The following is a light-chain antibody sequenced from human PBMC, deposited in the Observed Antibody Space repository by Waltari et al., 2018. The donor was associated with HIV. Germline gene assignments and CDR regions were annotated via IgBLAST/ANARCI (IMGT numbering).Light chain of an antibody. J-gene: IGLJ3*02. Sequence: SFELTQPPSVSVSPGQPARIPCSGDGLQGRYPYWYQQKPGQAPVLVIYKDTERPSGIPKRFSGSSSGTIVMLTITGVQAEDEADYYCQSADSNSNWVFGGGTKLTVL. CDR1: GLQGRY. CDR3: QSADSNSNWV. CDR2: KDT. V-gene: IGLV3-25*03.